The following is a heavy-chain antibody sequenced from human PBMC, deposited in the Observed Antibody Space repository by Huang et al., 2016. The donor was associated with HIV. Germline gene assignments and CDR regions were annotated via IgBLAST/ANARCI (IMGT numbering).Heavy chain of an antibody. CDR3: ARGRYGTPNA. CDR2: LYHGGKA. CDR1: GFTVNSNY. V-gene: IGHV3-53*01. D-gene: IGHD5-18*01. J-gene: IGHJ5*02. Sequence: EVPLVESGGGLVQPGGSLRLSCAASGFTVNSNYMTWVRQAPGKGLEWVSLLYHGGKAHYADSVKGRFTISGDISQNTVLLQMSSLRVEDTAVYYCARGRYGTPNAWGQGTLVTVSS.